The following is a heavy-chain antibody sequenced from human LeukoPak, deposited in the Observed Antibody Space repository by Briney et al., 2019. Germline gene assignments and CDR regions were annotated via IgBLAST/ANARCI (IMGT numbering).Heavy chain of an antibody. D-gene: IGHD3-10*01. CDR3: AKLSITMVRGVIGPFDY. Sequence: PGGSLRLSCAASGFTFSSYAMHWVRQAPGKGLEWVAVISYDGSNKYYADSVKGRFTISRDNSKNTLYLQMNSLRAEDTAVCYCAKLSITMVRGVIGPFDYWGQGTLVTVSS. V-gene: IGHV3-30*04. J-gene: IGHJ4*02. CDR2: ISYDGSNK. CDR1: GFTFSSYA.